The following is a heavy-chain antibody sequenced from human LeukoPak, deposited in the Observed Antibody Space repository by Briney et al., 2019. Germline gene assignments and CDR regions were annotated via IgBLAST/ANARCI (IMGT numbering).Heavy chain of an antibody. D-gene: IGHD3-10*01. CDR2: INHSGST. V-gene: IGHV4-34*01. Sequence: PSETLSLTCAVYGGSFSGYYWSWIRQPPGKGLEWIGEINHSGSTNYNPSLKSRVTISVDTSKNQFSLKLSSVTAADTAVYYCARGTGSRRRGWDYYGSGSYYSPPLFDYWGQGTLVTVSS. CDR1: GGSFSGYY. CDR3: ARGTGSRRRGWDYYGSGSYYSPPLFDY. J-gene: IGHJ4*02.